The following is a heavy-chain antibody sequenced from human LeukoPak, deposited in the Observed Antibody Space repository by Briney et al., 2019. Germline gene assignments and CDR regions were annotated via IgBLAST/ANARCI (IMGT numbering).Heavy chain of an antibody. J-gene: IGHJ4*02. Sequence: GGSLRLSCAASGFTFSNYWMTWVRQAPGKGLEWVANIKPDGSAQYYADSVKGRFTISRDNSKNTLYLQMNSLRAEDTAVYYCARGEQQLDFDYWGQGTLVTVSS. V-gene: IGHV3-7*01. CDR2: IKPDGSAQ. CDR1: GFTFSNYW. CDR3: ARGEQQLDFDY. D-gene: IGHD6-13*01.